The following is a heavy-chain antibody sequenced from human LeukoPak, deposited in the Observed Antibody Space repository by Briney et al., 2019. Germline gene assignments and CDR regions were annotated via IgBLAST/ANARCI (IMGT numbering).Heavy chain of an antibody. Sequence: SETLSLTCTVSGASISSSDRYWGWIRQPPGKGLEWIGSIYYSGSTYYNPSLKSRVTISVDTSKNQFSLKLSSVTAADTAVYYCARDSSGYYYVLPRAWGQGTLVTVSS. J-gene: IGHJ4*02. CDR1: GASISSSDRY. V-gene: IGHV4-39*07. D-gene: IGHD3-22*01. CDR3: ARDSSGYYYVLPRA. CDR2: IYYSGST.